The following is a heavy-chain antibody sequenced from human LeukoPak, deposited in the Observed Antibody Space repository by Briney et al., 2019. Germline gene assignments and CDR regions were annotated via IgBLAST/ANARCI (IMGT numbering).Heavy chain of an antibody. J-gene: IGHJ4*02. Sequence: PGRSLRLSCAASGFTFDDYAMHWVRQAPGKGLEWVSGISWNSGSIGYADSVKGRFTISRDNAKNSLYLQMNSLRAEDTALYYCAKDPGDDSSSGFDYWGQGTLVTVSS. D-gene: IGHD6-13*01. CDR2: ISWNSGSI. CDR3: AKDPGDDSSSGFDY. CDR1: GFTFDDYA. V-gene: IGHV3-9*01.